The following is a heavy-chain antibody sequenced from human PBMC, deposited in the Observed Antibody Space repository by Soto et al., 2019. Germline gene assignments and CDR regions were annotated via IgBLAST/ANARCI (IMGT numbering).Heavy chain of an antibody. CDR1: GDSITRGGYY. CDR3: AKTTVTDDAFDI. Sequence: QVQLQESGPGLVRPSQTLSLTCTVSGDSITRGGYYWSWIRQQPGKGLEWIGYVYFSGSTYYNPSLKSRVTISIDTSKNQFSLKLSSVTAADTAVYYCAKTTVTDDAFDIWGQGAMVIVSS. D-gene: IGHD4-17*01. J-gene: IGHJ3*02. CDR2: VYFSGST. V-gene: IGHV4-31*03.